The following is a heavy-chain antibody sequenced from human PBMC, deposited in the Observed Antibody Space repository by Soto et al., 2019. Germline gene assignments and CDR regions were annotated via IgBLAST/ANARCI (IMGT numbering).Heavy chain of an antibody. CDR2: ISTNGGST. CDR1: GFTFSSYA. Sequence: PGGSLRLSCSASGFTFSSYAMHWVRQAPGKGLEYVSSISTNGGSTHYADSVKGRFTISRDNSKNTQYLQMSSLRADDTAVYYCVKGEYYYDSSGYYPFDYWGQGTLVT. CDR3: VKGEYYYDSSGYYPFDY. V-gene: IGHV3-64D*06. D-gene: IGHD3-22*01. J-gene: IGHJ4*02.